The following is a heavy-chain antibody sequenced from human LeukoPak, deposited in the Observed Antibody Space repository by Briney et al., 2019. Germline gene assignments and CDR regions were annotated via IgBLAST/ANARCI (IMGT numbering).Heavy chain of an antibody. V-gene: IGHV1-69*05. CDR3: ARETRGWLQPGYFDY. CDR1: GGTFSSYA. CDR2: IIPIFGTA. D-gene: IGHD5-24*01. Sequence: SVKVSCKASGGTFSSYAISWVRQAPGQGLEWMGGIIPIFGTANYAQKFQGRVTITTDESTSTACMELSSLRSEDTAVYYCARETRGWLQPGYFDYWGQGTLVTVSS. J-gene: IGHJ4*02.